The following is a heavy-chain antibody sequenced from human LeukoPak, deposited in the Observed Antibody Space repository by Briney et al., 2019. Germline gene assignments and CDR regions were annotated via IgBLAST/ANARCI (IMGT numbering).Heavy chain of an antibody. CDR1: GGSFSGYY. CDR2: INHSGST. V-gene: IGHV4-34*01. J-gene: IGHJ5*02. D-gene: IGHD2-15*01. CDR3: ASVVVVAATYNWFDP. Sequence: NPSETLSLTCAVYGGSFSGYYWSWIRQPPGKGLEWIGEINHSGSTNYNPSLKSRVTISVDTSKNQFSLKLSSVTAADTAAYYCASVVVVAATYNWFDPWGQGTLVTVSS.